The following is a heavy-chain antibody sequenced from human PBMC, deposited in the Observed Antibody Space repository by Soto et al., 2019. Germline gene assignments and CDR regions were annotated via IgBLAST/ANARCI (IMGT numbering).Heavy chain of an antibody. CDR2: IYYSGST. D-gene: IGHD2-21*01. J-gene: IGHJ5*02. Sequence: SETLSLTFTVSGGSISSYYWSWIRQPPGKGLEWIGYIYYSGSTNYNPSLKSRVTISVDTSKNQFSLKLSSVTAADTAVYYCARHGTAYCGGDCYSSWFDPWGQGTLVTVS. V-gene: IGHV4-59*08. CDR3: ARHGTAYCGGDCYSSWFDP. CDR1: GGSISSYY.